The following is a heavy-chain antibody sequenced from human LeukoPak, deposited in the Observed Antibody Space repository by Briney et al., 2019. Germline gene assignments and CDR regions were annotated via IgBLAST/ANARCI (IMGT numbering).Heavy chain of an antibody. D-gene: IGHD1-1*01. CDR1: GFTFDDYA. CDR2: ISGDGGST. V-gene: IGHV3-43*02. CDR3: AKAGTERSYHYRMDV. Sequence: GGSLRLSCAASGFTFDDYAMHWVRQAPGKGLEGVSLISGDGGSTYYADSVKGRFTISRDNSKNSLYLQMNSLRTEDTALYYCAKAGTERSYHYRMDVWGQGTTVTVSS. J-gene: IGHJ6*02.